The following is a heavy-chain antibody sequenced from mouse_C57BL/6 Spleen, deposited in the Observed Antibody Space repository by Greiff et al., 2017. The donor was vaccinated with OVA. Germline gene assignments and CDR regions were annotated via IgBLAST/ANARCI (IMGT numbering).Heavy chain of an antibody. CDR2: IYPGSGST. Sequence: VQLQQPGAELVKPGASVKMSCKASGYTFTSYWITWVKQRPGQGLEWIGDIYPGSGSTNYNEKFKSKATLTVDTSSSTAYMQLSSLTSEDSAVYYCARSEYDYGQAWFAYWGQGTLVTVSA. D-gene: IGHD2-4*01. J-gene: IGHJ3*01. V-gene: IGHV1-55*01. CDR3: ARSEYDYGQAWFAY. CDR1: GYTFTSYW.